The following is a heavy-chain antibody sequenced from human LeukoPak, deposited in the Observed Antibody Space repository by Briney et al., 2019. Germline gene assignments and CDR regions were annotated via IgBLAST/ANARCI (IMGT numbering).Heavy chain of an antibody. V-gene: IGHV4-4*02. CDR3: ARDEYCSGGSCYSRYYGMDV. J-gene: IGHJ6*02. D-gene: IGHD2-15*01. CDR1: GGSISSSNW. CDR2: IYHSGST. Sequence: PSGTLSLTCAVSGGSISSSNWWSWVRQPPGKGLEWIGEIYHSGSTNYNPSLKSRVTISVDKSKNQFSLKLSSVTAADTAVYYCARDEYCSGGSCYSRYYGMDVWGQGTTVTVSS.